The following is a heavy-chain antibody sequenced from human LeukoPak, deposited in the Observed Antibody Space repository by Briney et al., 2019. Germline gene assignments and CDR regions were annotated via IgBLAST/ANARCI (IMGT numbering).Heavy chain of an antibody. CDR2: IYPGGSDT. V-gene: IGHV5-51*01. D-gene: IGHD5-18*01. CDR1: GYSFTTYW. Sequence: GESLKISCKSSGYSFTTYWIAWVRQMPGKGLEWMGIIYPGGSDTRYSPSFQGQVTISADRSISTVYLQWSSLKASDTAVYYCARPRGYNYGSLDYWGQGTLVTVSS. CDR3: ARPRGYNYGSLDY. J-gene: IGHJ4*02.